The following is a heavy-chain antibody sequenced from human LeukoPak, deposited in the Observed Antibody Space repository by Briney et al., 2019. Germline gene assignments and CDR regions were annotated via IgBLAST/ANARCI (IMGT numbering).Heavy chain of an antibody. V-gene: IGHV4-34*01. Sequence: SETLSLTCAVYGGSFSGYYWSWIRQPPGKGLEWIGEINHSGSTNYNPSLKSRVTISVETYKNQFSLKLSSVTAADTAVYYCARKRGYCSSTSCYLYWFDPWGQGTLVTVSS. CDR3: ARKRGYCSSTSCYLYWFDP. D-gene: IGHD2-2*01. J-gene: IGHJ5*02. CDR2: INHSGST. CDR1: GGSFSGYY.